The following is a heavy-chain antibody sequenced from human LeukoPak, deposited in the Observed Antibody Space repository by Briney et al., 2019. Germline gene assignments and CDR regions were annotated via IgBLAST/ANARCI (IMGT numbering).Heavy chain of an antibody. CDR3: AREPFSDTAMVTGYYYYMDV. V-gene: IGHV1-69*06. D-gene: IGHD5-18*01. J-gene: IGHJ6*03. Sequence: SVKVSCKASGYTFTSYYMHWVRQAPGQGLEWMGGIIPIFGTANYAQKFQGRVTITADKSTSTAYMELSSLRSEDTAVYYCAREPFSDTAMVTGYYYYMDVWGKGTTVTVSS. CDR1: GYTFTSYY. CDR2: IIPIFGTA.